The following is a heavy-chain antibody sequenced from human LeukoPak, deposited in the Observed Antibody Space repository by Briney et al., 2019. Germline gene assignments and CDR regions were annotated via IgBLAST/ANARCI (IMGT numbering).Heavy chain of an antibody. V-gene: IGHV4-39*07. J-gene: IGHJ5*02. CDR3: ARDLGYSYGYWFDP. Sequence: PSETLSLTCTVSGGSISSNSYYWGWIRQPPGKGLEWIGSIYYTGSTYYNPSLKSRVTISVDTSKNQFSLKLSSVTAADTAVYYCARDLGYSYGYWFDPWGQGTLVTVSS. CDR1: GGSISSNSYY. CDR2: IYYTGST. D-gene: IGHD5-18*01.